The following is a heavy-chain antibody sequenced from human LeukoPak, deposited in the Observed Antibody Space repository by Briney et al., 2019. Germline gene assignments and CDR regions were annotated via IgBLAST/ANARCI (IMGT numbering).Heavy chain of an antibody. Sequence: ASVKVSCKASGYTFTGYALHWVRQAPGQRLEWMGWINGGSGNTKYSQNFQGRVTITRDTSASTAYMELSSLRSEDTAVYYCARDWGYQLIAYWGQGTLVTVSP. CDR3: ARDWGYQLIAY. CDR1: GYTFTGYA. J-gene: IGHJ4*02. D-gene: IGHD2-2*01. CDR2: INGGSGNT. V-gene: IGHV1-3*01.